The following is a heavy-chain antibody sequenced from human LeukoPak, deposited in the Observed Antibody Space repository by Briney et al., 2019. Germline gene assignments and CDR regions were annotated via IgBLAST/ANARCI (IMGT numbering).Heavy chain of an antibody. D-gene: IGHD5-12*01. CDR3: ARVRNTGYDYYYYGMDV. Sequence: ASVTLSCKASGYTFTNYGINWVRQAPGQGLEWMGWINVYNGNTNYARNLQGRVTMTTDTSTSTVYMELWGLRSDDTAVYYCARVRNTGYDYYYYGMDVWGQGTTVTVSS. CDR1: GYTFTNYG. J-gene: IGHJ6*02. CDR2: INVYNGNT. V-gene: IGHV1-18*01.